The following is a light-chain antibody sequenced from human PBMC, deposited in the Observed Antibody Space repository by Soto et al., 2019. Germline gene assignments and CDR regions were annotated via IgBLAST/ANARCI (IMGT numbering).Light chain of an antibody. J-gene: IGKJ5*01. CDR3: QQYNNWPPIT. CDR2: DTS. CDR1: QSVSSSY. V-gene: IGKV3-15*01. Sequence: EIVMTQSPATLSVSPGERATLSCRASQSVSSSYLAWYQQKPGQAPRLVVYDTSTRATGIPARFSGSGSGTEFTLTISSLQSEDFAVYYCQQYNNWPPITFGQGTRLEIK.